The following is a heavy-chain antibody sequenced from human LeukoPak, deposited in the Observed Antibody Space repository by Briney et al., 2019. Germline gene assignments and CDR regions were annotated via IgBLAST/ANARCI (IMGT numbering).Heavy chain of an antibody. CDR3: ARGVRGSSGYYYPDY. D-gene: IGHD3-22*01. V-gene: IGHV3-20*01. CDR2: INWNGGST. Sequence: GGSLRLSCAASGFTFDDYGMSWVRQAPGKGLEWVSGINWNGGSTGYADSVKGRFTISRDNAKNSLYLQMNSLRAEDTALYHCARGVRGSSGYYYPDYWGQGTLVTVSS. J-gene: IGHJ4*02. CDR1: GFTFDDYG.